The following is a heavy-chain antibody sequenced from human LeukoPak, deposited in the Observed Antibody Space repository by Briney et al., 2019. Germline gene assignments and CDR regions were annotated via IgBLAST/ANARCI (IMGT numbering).Heavy chain of an antibody. CDR2: ISGTGGSA. Sequence: GGSLRLSCAASGFTFSSYAMSWVRQAPGKGLEWVSGISGTGGSAYHADSVKGRFTLSRDNSKNTLYLQMNSLRAEDTAVYYCAKAGNYDFWSGSSDYFDYWGQGTLVTVSS. J-gene: IGHJ4*02. V-gene: IGHV3-23*01. CDR1: GFTFSSYA. CDR3: AKAGNYDFWSGSSDYFDY. D-gene: IGHD3-3*01.